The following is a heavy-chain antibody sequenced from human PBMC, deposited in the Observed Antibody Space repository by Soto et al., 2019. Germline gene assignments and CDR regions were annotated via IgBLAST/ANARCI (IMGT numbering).Heavy chain of an antibody. J-gene: IGHJ4*02. V-gene: IGHV4-39*01. D-gene: IGHD3-10*01. CDR3: ARPGSLDGNYFDY. Sequence: PSETLSLTCTVSGGSMSSNYWGWIRQPPGKGLEWIGSIYYSGSTYYNPSLKSRVTISVDTSKNQFSLKLSSVTAADTAVYYCARPGSLDGNYFDYWGQGTLVTVPQ. CDR1: GGSMSSNY. CDR2: IYYSGST.